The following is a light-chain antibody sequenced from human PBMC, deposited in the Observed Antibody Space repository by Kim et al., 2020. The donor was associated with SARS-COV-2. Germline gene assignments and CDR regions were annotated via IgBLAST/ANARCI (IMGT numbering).Light chain of an antibody. CDR1: SSDVDDYNY. V-gene: IGLV2-14*01. J-gene: IGLJ3*02. CDR3: SSYTSSSGLTV. Sequence: QSITISCTGTSSDVDDYNYVSWYQQHPGKAPKLMIYEVTKRPSGVSYRFSGSKSGNTASLTISGLQAEDEADYYCSSYTSSSGLTVFGGGTQLTVL. CDR2: EVT.